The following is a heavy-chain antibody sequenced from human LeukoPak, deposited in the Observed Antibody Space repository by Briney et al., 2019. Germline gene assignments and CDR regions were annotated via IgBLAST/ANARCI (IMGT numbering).Heavy chain of an antibody. V-gene: IGHV3-48*03. CDR1: GFTFSSYE. CDR3: ARDLAAAHIVATIWHYYYYGMDV. D-gene: IGHD5-12*01. Sequence: GGSLRLSCAASGFTFSSYEMNWFRQAPGKGLEWVSYISSSGSTIYYADSVKGRFTISRDNAKNSLYLQMNSLRAEDTAVYYCARDLAAAHIVATIWHYYYYGMDVWGQGTTVTVSS. CDR2: ISSSGSTI. J-gene: IGHJ6*02.